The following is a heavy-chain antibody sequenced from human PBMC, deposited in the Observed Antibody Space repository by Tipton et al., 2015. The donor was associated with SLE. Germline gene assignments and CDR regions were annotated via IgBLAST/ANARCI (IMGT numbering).Heavy chain of an antibody. D-gene: IGHD2-2*01. V-gene: IGHV4-59*11. CDR3: ARDEAVVVQGPGVAFDI. Sequence: LRLSCTVSGGSISFHYWSWIRQPPGKGLEWIGYIFCSGSTNYNPSLKSRVTISVDTSKNQFSLKLSSVTAADTAVYYCARDEAVVVQGPGVAFDIWGQGTMVTVSS. J-gene: IGHJ3*02. CDR2: IFCSGST. CDR1: GGSISFHY.